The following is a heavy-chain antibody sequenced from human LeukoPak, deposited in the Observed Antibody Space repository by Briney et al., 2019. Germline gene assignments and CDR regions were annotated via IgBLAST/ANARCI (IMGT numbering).Heavy chain of an antibody. CDR2: IYTRGST. V-gene: IGHV4-4*07. D-gene: IGHD2-15*01. CDR3: ARGRYCSADICSGGDAFDI. J-gene: IGHJ3*02. CDR1: DGSINNYY. Sequence: SESLSLTCTVSDGSINNYYWSWIRQPAGKGLEWIGRIYTRGSTNYNPSLKSRVTMSVDTSKNQFSLKLSSVTAADTAVYYCARGRYCSADICSGGDAFDIWGQGTMVSVSS.